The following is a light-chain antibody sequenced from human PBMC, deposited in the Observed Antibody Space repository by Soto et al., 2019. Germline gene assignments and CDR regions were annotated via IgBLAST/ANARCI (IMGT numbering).Light chain of an antibody. Sequence: DLQMTQSPSTLSASVGDRVTITCRASQSIGTWLAWYQQKPGKAPKVLIYDASNLESGVPSRFSGSGSGTEFTLTISGLQPDDFATYYCQQYSGPFGQGTKLEIK. CDR3: QQYSGP. CDR1: QSIGTW. V-gene: IGKV1-5*01. CDR2: DAS. J-gene: IGKJ2*01.